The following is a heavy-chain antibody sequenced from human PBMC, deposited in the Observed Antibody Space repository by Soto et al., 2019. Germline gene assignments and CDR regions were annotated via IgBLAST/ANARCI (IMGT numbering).Heavy chain of an antibody. CDR3: ATGRSSLEWLLNNLDY. D-gene: IGHD3-3*01. CDR2: IYYSGST. J-gene: IGHJ4*02. Sequence: SETLSLTCTVSGGSISSSSYYWGWIRQPPGKGLEWIGSIYYSGSTYYNPSLKSRVTISVDTSKNQFSLKLSSVTAADTAVYYCATGRSSLEWLLNNLDYWGQGTLVTVSS. V-gene: IGHV4-39*01. CDR1: GGSISSSSYY.